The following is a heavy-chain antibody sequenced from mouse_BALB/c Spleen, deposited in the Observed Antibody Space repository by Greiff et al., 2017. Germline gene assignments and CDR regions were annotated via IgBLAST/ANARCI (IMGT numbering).Heavy chain of an antibody. CDR1: GFNIKDTY. J-gene: IGHJ3*01. V-gene: IGHV14-3*02. CDR3: ARGTLMAFAY. Sequence: LVESGAELVKPGASVKLSCTASGFNIKDTYMHWVKQRPEQGLEWIGRIDPANCNTKYDPKFQGKATITADTSSNTAYLQLSSLTSEDTAVYYCARGTLMAFAYWGQGTLVTVSA. CDR2: IDPANCNT. D-gene: IGHD1-1*02.